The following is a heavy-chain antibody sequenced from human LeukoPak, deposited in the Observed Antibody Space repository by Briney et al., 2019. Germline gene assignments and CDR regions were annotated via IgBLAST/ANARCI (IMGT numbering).Heavy chain of an antibody. CDR1: GFTFSRSA. Sequence: GGSLRLSCAASGFTFSRSAMTWVRQAPGKGLEWVSGIADNGATYYADSVKGRFIISRDNSKNTLYLQMDSLRAEDTALYFCAKVGVGSHYYYYMGVWGKGTTVAVSS. J-gene: IGHJ6*03. D-gene: IGHD3-3*01. CDR2: IADNGAT. V-gene: IGHV3-23*01. CDR3: AKVGVGSHYYYYMGV.